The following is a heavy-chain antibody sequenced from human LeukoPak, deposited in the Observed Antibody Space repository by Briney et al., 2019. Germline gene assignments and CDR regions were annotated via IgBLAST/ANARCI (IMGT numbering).Heavy chain of an antibody. CDR2: IYTSGST. J-gene: IGHJ2*01. D-gene: IGHD2-2*01. Sequence: PSQTLSLTRTVSGGSISRGSYYWRWIRQPAGKGLAWIGCIYTSGSTNYNPSLKSRATISVDTSKNQISLKLSSVTAADTAVYYCARGAIVVVPAGNWYFDLWGRGTLVTVSS. V-gene: IGHV4-61*02. CDR3: ARGAIVVVPAGNWYFDL. CDR1: GGSISRGSYY.